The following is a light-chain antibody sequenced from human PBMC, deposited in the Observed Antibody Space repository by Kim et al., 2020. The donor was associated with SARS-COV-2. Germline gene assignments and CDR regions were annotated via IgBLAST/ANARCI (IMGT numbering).Light chain of an antibody. CDR3: HVWDSDSDLVV. CDR2: DDN. Sequence: APGKTARITCGGNDISTKSVHWYQQKPGQAPVLVVYDDNERPSGIPERFSGSNSGNTATLTISRVEAGDEADYYCHVWDSDSDLVVFGGGTQLTVL. J-gene: IGLJ2*01. CDR1: DISTKS. V-gene: IGLV3-21*03.